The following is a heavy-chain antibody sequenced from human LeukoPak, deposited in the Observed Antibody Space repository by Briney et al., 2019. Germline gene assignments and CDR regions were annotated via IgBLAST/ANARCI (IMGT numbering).Heavy chain of an antibody. CDR2: ISSSNSY. J-gene: IGHJ4*02. Sequence: GGSLRLSCAASGFTFSSYSMNWVRQAPGEGLEWVSSISSSNSYYADSVKGRFTISRDNAKNSLYLQMNSLRAEDTAVYYCARADSGYSSSHWGQGTLVTVSS. CDR1: GFTFSSYS. CDR3: ARADSGYSSSH. D-gene: IGHD6-13*01. V-gene: IGHV3-21*01.